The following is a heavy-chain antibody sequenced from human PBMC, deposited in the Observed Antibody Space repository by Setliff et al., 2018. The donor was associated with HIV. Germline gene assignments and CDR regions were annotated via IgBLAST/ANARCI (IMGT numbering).Heavy chain of an antibody. V-gene: IGHV4-61*02. D-gene: IGHD4-17*01. CDR2: VSSRGDT. CDR3: ARAAAGNTGPFDL. Sequence: TLSLTCTVSDSGTYYWSWIRQPAGKGLEWIGRVSSRGDTNYNPSLKSRVSMSVDTSKNQFSLKLTSVTTSDTAVYYCARAAAGNTGPFDLWGQGSPVTVSS. CDR1: DSGTYY. J-gene: IGHJ4*02.